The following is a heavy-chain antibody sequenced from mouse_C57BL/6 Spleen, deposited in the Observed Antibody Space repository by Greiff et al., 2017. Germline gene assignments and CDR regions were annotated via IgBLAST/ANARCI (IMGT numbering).Heavy chain of an antibody. V-gene: IGHV1-59*01. Sequence: QVQLQQPGAELVRPGTSVKLSCKASGYTFTSYWMHWVKQRPGQGLEWIGVIDPSDSYTNYNQKFKGKATLTVDTSSSTAYMQLSSLTSEDSAVYYGARGYYGSSYWFADWGQGTLVTVSA. J-gene: IGHJ3*01. CDR3: ARGYYGSSYWFAD. CDR1: GYTFTSYW. CDR2: IDPSDSYT. D-gene: IGHD1-1*01.